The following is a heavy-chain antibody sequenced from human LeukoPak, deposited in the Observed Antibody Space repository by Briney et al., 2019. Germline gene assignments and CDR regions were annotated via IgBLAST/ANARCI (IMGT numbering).Heavy chain of an antibody. CDR2: ISSSSSYI. J-gene: IGHJ6*04. CDR3: ASRGDCSSWYTAYSMDV. D-gene: IGHD6-13*01. V-gene: IGHV3-21*01. Sequence: GGSLRLSCAASGFTFSSYSMNWVRQAPGKGLEWVSSISSSSSYIYYADSVKGRFTISRDNAKNSLYLQMNSLRAEDTAVYYCASRGDCSSWYTAYSMDVWGKGTTVTVSS. CDR1: GFTFSSYS.